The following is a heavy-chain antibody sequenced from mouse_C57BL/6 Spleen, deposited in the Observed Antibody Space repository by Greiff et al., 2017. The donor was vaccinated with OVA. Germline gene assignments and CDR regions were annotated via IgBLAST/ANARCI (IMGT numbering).Heavy chain of an antibody. V-gene: IGHV1-15*01. Sequence: VQLQQSGAELVRPGASVTLSCTASGYTFTDYEMHWVKQTPVHGLEWIGAIDPETGGTAYNQKFKGKAILTADKSSSTANMERRSLTSEDSAVYYGTREGTGVATPFDYWGQGTTLTVSS. J-gene: IGHJ2*01. CDR3: TREGTGVATPFDY. CDR1: GYTFTDYE. CDR2: IDPETGGT. D-gene: IGHD1-1*01.